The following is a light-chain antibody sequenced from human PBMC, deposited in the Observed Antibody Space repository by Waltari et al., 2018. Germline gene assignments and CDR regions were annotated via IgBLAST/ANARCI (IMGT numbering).Light chain of an antibody. CDR3: QQSYSTPLYT. V-gene: IGKV1-39*01. Sequence: DIQMTASPSSLSASVGDRVTITCRASQSISSYLNWYQQKPGKAPKLLIYAASSLQSGVPSRCSGSGSGPEFTLTISSLQPEDFATYYCQQSYSTPLYTFGPGTKLEIK. J-gene: IGKJ2*01. CDR2: AAS. CDR1: QSISSY.